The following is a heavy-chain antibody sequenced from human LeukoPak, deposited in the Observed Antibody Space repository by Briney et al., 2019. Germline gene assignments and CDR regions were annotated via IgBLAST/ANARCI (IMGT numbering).Heavy chain of an antibody. J-gene: IGHJ5*02. D-gene: IGHD2-15*01. CDR1: GCSFSGYY. Sequence: XTLSLTCAVYGCSFSGYYWSSIRQPPGKGLEWIGEINHSGSANYNPSLKSRVTISVDPSKNLFSLKLSSVTAPDTAVYYCARARKATPDHWGQGTLVTVSS. V-gene: IGHV4-34*01. CDR3: ARARKATPDH. CDR2: INHSGSA.